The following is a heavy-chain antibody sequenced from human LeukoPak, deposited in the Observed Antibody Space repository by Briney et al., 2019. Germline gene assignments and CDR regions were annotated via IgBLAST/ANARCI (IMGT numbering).Heavy chain of an antibody. CDR1: GFTLSIYS. D-gene: IGHD5-24*01. CDR2: TSSSSSYI. V-gene: IGHV3-21*01. Sequence: GGSLRLSRAPSGFTLSIYSMNWVRQGPAKGLECVSYTSSSSSYIFYADSLKGRFTNSRDIAKHSPYLQMDSLRAEDTAVYECARVEMATISGGGDYWGQGTLVTVSS. J-gene: IGHJ4*02. CDR3: ARVEMATISGGGDY.